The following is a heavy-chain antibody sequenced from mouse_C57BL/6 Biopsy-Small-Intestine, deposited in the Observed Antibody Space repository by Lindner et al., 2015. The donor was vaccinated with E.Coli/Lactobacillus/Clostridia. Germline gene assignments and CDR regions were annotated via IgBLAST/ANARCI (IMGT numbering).Heavy chain of an antibody. D-gene: IGHD2-5*01. CDR2: ISAYTGDT. CDR1: GYTFTNYG. V-gene: IGHV14-2*02. J-gene: IGHJ4*01. CDR3: ARLITGYSSGWQPFDY. Sequence: SVKVSCKASGYTFTNYGISWVRHVPGTRGLSGWGGISAYTGDTNYAQKFQGRVTMTTDTATNTAYLELRSLRSDDTALYYCARLITGYSSGWQPFDYWGQGTQVTVSS.